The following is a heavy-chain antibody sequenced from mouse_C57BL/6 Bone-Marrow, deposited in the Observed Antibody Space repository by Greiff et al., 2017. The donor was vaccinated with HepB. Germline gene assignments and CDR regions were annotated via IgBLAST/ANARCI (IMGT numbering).Heavy chain of an antibody. CDR2: INPYNGGT. J-gene: IGHJ3*01. V-gene: IGHV1-19*01. CDR1: GYTFTDYY. CDR3: ARPPYYDYDPAWFAY. Sequence: VQLQQSGPVLVKPGASVKMSCKASGYTFTDYYMNWVKQSHGKSLEWIGVINPYNGGTSYNQKFKGKATLTVDKSSSTAYMELNSLTSEDSAVYYCARPPYYDYDPAWFAYWGQGTLVTVSA. D-gene: IGHD2-4*01.